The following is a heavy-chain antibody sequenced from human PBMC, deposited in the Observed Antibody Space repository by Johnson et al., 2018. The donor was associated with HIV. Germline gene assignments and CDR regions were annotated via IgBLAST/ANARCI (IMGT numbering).Heavy chain of an antibody. CDR1: GFTVSSNY. J-gene: IGHJ3*02. CDR3: AREDGGSTGYDSSGYSPFDI. V-gene: IGHV3-53*01. Sequence: VQLVESGGGLIQPGGSLRLSCAASGFTVSSNYMSWVRQAPGKGLEWVSVIYSGGSTGYADSVKGRFTISRDNAKNSLYLQMNSLRVEDTALYYWAREDGGSTGYDSSGYSPFDIWGQGTMVTVSS. D-gene: IGHD3-22*01. CDR2: IYSGGST.